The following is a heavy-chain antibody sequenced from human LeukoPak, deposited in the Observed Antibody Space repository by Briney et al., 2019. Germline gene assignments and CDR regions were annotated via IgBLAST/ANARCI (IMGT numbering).Heavy chain of an antibody. CDR1: GYTFSSYD. V-gene: IGHV1-8*01. CDR3: ARRVVSGWPVEN. J-gene: IGHJ1*01. CDR2: MNPNRGNT. D-gene: IGHD6-19*01. Sequence: ASVMVSCKASGYTFSSYDINWVRQATGQGLEWMGWMNPNRGNTGYAQKFQGRLNMTRNTSIDTAYMELSSLRSDDTAVYYCARRVVSGWPVENWGQGTLVTVSS.